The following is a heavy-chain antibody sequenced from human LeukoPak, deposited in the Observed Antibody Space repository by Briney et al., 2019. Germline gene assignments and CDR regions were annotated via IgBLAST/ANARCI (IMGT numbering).Heavy chain of an antibody. CDR3: ANLSPGIAAAGTLLASPDYYYKDV. D-gene: IGHD6-13*01. CDR2: IGWNGGRI. CDR1: GFTFNDYA. Sequence: PGRSLRLSCVASGFTFNDYAMHWVRQAPGKGLEWVSGIGWNGGRINYADSVKGRFTISRDNAKSSLYLQMNSLRPEDTALYFCANLSPGIAAAGTLLASPDYYYKDVWGIGTTVTVSS. V-gene: IGHV3-9*01. J-gene: IGHJ6*03.